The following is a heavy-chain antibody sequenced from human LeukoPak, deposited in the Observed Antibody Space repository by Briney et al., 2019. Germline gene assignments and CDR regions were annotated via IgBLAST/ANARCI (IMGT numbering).Heavy chain of an antibody. CDR3: TTEVEAYCGGDCYSSFDY. Sequence: GGSLRLSCAASGFTFSNAWMSWVRQAPGKGLEWVGRIKSKTDGGTTDYAAPVKGRFTISRDDSKNTLYLQMNSLKTEDTAVYYCTTEVEAYCGGDCYSSFDYWGQGTLVTVSS. CDR1: GFTFSNAW. CDR2: IKSKTDGGTT. D-gene: IGHD2-21*01. V-gene: IGHV3-15*01. J-gene: IGHJ4*02.